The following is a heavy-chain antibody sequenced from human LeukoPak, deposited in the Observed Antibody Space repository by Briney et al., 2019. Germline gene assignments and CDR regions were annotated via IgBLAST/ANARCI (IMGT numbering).Heavy chain of an antibody. CDR2: ISGSGGST. D-gene: IGHD1-26*01. Sequence: GGSLRLSCAASGFTFSSYAMSWVRQAPGKGLEWVSAISGSGGSTYYADSVKGRFTISRDNSKNTLYLQMNSLRAEDTAVHYCAKGLLRGSHPVSYFDYWGQGTLVTVSS. V-gene: IGHV3-23*01. CDR1: GFTFSSYA. J-gene: IGHJ4*02. CDR3: AKGLLRGSHPVSYFDY.